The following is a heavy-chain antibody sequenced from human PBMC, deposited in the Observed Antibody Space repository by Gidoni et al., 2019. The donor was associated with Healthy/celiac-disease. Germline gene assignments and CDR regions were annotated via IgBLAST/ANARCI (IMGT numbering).Heavy chain of an antibody. V-gene: IGHV1-69*01. CDR1: GGTFSSYA. D-gene: IGHD3-3*01. CDR3: ARNRITIFGVVTEDFDY. Sequence: QVQLVQSGAEVTKPGSSVKVSCKASGGTFSSYAISWVRPAPEQGLEWMGGIIPIVGTANYEQKCQGRVTITADESTSTAYMELSSLRSEDTAVYYCARNRITIFGVVTEDFDYWGQGTLVTVSS. CDR2: IIPIVGTA. J-gene: IGHJ4*02.